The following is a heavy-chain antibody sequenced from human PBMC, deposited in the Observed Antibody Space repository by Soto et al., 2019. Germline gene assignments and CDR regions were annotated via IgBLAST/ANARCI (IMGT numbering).Heavy chain of an antibody. V-gene: IGHV3-30*18. CDR1: GFTFSSYG. J-gene: IGHJ3*02. Sequence: GGSLRLSCAAAGFTFSSYGMHWVRQAPGKGLEWVAVISYDGSNKYYADSVKGRFTISRDNSKNTLYLQMNSLRAEDTAVYYCAKDFHDYDSSGYHPALGAFDIWGQGTMVTVSS. CDR3: AKDFHDYDSSGYHPALGAFDI. CDR2: ISYDGSNK. D-gene: IGHD3-22*01.